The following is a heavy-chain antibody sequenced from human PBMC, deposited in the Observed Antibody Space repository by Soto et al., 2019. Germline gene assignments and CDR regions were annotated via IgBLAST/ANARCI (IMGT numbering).Heavy chain of an antibody. CDR2: INAGNGNT. Sequence: ASVKVSCKASGYTFTSYAMHWVRQAPGQRLEWMGWINAGNGNTKYSQKFQGRVTITRDTSASTAYMELSSLRSEDTAVYYCASVPIGTGNWFDPWGQGTLVAVSS. V-gene: IGHV1-3*01. CDR3: ASVPIGTGNWFDP. CDR1: GYTFTSYA. D-gene: IGHD3-9*01. J-gene: IGHJ5*02.